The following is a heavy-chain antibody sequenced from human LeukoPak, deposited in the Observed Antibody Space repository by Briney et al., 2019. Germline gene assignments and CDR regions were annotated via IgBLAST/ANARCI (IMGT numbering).Heavy chain of an antibody. Sequence: PGRSLRLSCAASGFTFSSYAMHWVRQAPGKGLEWVAVISYDGSNKYYADSVKGRFTISRDNSKNTLYLQMNSLSAEDTAVYYCARPGFGELFVGYAFDIWGQGTMVTVSS. CDR3: ARPGFGELFVGYAFDI. CDR2: ISYDGSNK. J-gene: IGHJ3*02. D-gene: IGHD3-10*01. CDR1: GFTFSSYA. V-gene: IGHV3-30*04.